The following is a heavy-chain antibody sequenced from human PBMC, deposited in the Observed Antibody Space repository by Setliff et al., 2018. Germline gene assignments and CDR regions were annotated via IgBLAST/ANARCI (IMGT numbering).Heavy chain of an antibody. V-gene: IGHV1-2*04. D-gene: IGHD3-3*01. CDR3: ARGRDFWSGYLVY. CDR2: INPNSGGT. J-gene: IGHJ4*02. Sequence: GASVKVSCKASGYTFTGYYVHWVRQAPGQGLEWMVWINPNSGGTNYAQKFQGWVTMTRDTSISTAYMELSRLRSDDTAVYYCARGRDFWSGYLVYWGQGTLVTVSS. CDR1: GYTFTGYY.